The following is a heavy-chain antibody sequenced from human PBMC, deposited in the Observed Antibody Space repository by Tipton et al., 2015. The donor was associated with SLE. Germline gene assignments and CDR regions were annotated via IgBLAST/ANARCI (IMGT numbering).Heavy chain of an antibody. D-gene: IGHD3-22*01. CDR1: GFTFSSYG. Sequence: LRLSCAASGFTFSSYGMHWVRQAPGKGLEWIGNIYYTGNTFYNPSLKSRVTISLDTSKNQFSLKLSSVTAADTAVYYCARDEYRYDGTGYHLLGHFDYWGQGTLVTVSS. CDR2: IYYTGNT. J-gene: IGHJ4*02. V-gene: IGHV4-59*12. CDR3: ARDEYRYDGTGYHLLGHFDY.